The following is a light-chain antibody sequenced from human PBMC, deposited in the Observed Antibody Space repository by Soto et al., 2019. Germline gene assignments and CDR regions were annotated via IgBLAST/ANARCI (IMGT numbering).Light chain of an antibody. CDR2: DAS. CDR1: QSVRSY. V-gene: IGKV3-11*01. J-gene: IGKJ4*01. Sequence: EIVLTQSPATLSLSPGERATLSCRASQSVRSYLAWYQQKPGQAPRLLIYDASNRATGIPARFSGSGSGTAFTLPIISLEPEDVSVYYCQQRSNWSPLTFGGGTKVEIK. CDR3: QQRSNWSPLT.